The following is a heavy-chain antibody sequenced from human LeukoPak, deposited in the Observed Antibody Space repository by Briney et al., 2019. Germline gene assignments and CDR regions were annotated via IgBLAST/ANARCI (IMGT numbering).Heavy chain of an antibody. CDR3: ARRKVTTDLDY. Sequence: SETLSLTCTVSGGSISSGDYYWSWIRQGPGKGLEWIGCIYYSGSTSYNPSLKSRLTISLDTSKNQFSLKLRSVTAADTAVYYCARRKVTTDLDYWGQGTLVTVSS. J-gene: IGHJ4*02. CDR2: IYYSGST. CDR1: GGSISSGDYY. D-gene: IGHD4-17*01. V-gene: IGHV4-30-4*01.